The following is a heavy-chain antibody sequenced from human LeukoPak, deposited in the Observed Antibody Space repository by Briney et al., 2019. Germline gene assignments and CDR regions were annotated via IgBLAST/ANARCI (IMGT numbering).Heavy chain of an antibody. V-gene: IGHV1-69*13. CDR1: GGTFSSYA. J-gene: IGHJ5*02. CDR3: ARALVPPSNWFDP. Sequence: ASVKVSCKASGGTFSSYAISWVRQAPGQGLEWMGGIIPIFGTANYAQKFQGRVTITADESTSTAYMELSSLRSEDTAVYYCARALVPPSNWFDPWGQGTLVTVSS. CDR2: IIPIFGTA.